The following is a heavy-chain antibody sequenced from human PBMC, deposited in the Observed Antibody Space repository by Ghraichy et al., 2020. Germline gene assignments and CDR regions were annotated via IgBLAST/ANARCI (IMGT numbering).Heavy chain of an antibody. CDR3: ATRPYYDILTGYGGLDY. J-gene: IGHJ4*02. CDR1: GFTFSSYG. V-gene: IGHV3-23*01. CDR2: ISGSTGLT. D-gene: IGHD3-9*01. Sequence: GGSLRLSCAASGFTFSSYGISWVRQAPGKGLEWVSAISGSTGLTYYADSVKGRFTISRDNSKSTLFLQMNSLRAEDTAVYYCATRPYYDILTGYGGLDYWGQGTLVTVSS.